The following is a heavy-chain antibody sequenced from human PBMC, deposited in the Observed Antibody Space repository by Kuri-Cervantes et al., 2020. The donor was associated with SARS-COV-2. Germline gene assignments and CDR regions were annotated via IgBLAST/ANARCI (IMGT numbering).Heavy chain of an antibody. Sequence: GESLKISCAASGFTFSSYWMSWVRQAPGKGLEWVANIKQDGSEKYYVDSVKGRFTISRDNAKNSLYLQMNSLRAEDMAVYYCARDYTAEQWLEPNDAFDIWGQGTMVTVSS. CDR1: GFTFSSYW. CDR3: ARDYTAEQWLEPNDAFDI. J-gene: IGHJ3*02. V-gene: IGHV3-7*01. CDR2: IKQDGSEK. D-gene: IGHD6-19*01.